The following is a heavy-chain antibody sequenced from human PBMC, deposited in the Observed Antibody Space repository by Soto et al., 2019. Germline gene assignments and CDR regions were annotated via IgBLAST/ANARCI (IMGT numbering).Heavy chain of an antibody. CDR1: GGSINTYY. D-gene: IGHD2-8*01. CDR2: VYISGST. Sequence: PSETLSLTCTVSGGSINTYYWSWIRQPARKGLECIGPVYISGSTNYNPSLKSRVTISVDTSKNQFSLKLSSVTAADTAVYYCARQGVYADVDYWGQGTLVTVSS. V-gene: IGHV4-4*07. CDR3: ARQGVYADVDY. J-gene: IGHJ4*02.